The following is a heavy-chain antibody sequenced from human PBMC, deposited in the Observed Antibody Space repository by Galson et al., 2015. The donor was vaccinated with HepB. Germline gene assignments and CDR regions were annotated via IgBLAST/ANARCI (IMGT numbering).Heavy chain of an antibody. CDR2: ICWDDDK. CDR3: AHLVVGGHKHGMDV. J-gene: IGHJ6*02. CDR1: GFSLSTSGVG. D-gene: IGHD3-10*01. Sequence: ALVKPTQTLTLTCTFSGFSLSTSGVGVGWIRQPPGKALEWLALICWDDDKRYSPSLKSRLTITRDTSKNQVVLTMTNMDPVDTATYYCAHLVVGGHKHGMDVWGQGTTVTVSS. V-gene: IGHV2-5*02.